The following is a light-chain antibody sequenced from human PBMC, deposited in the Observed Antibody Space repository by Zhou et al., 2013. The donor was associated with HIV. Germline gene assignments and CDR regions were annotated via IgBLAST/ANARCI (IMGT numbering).Light chain of an antibody. Sequence: ENVLTQSPGTLSLSPGERATLSCRASQSVSRSYLAWYQRKPGQAPRLLIYGASTRATGIPDRFSGSGSGTDFTLTISRLEPEDFAVYYCQQYGSSPETFGPGTKVEIK. CDR1: QSVSRSY. CDR3: QQYGSSPET. V-gene: IGKV3-20*01. CDR2: GAS. J-gene: IGKJ3*01.